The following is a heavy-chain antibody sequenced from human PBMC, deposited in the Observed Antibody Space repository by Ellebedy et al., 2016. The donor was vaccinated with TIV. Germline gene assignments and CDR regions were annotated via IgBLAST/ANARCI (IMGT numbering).Heavy chain of an antibody. CDR1: GYTFNTYY. CDR3: ARDHYYDSSGYAWIDY. V-gene: IGHV1-46*02. CDR2: INPSGGST. J-gene: IGHJ4*02. D-gene: IGHD3-22*01. Sequence: ASVKVSCKASGYTFNTYYMHWVRQAPGQGLEWMGIINPSGGSTNYAQKFQGRVTMTRDTSTTTVYMELSSLRPEDTAVYYCARDHYYDSSGYAWIDYWGQGTLVTVSS.